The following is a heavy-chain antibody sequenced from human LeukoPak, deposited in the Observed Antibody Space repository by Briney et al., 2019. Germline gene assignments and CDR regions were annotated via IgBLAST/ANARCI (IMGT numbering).Heavy chain of an antibody. Sequence: SVKVSCKASGGTFSSYAISWVRQAPGQGLEWMGRIIPIFGTANYAQKFQGRVTITTDESTSTAYMELSSLRSEDTAEDYCGRKACDTMGYYYNRGFLDVGGKGKKVT. D-gene: IGHD3-22*01. CDR3: GRKACDTMGYYYNRGFLDV. CDR1: GGTFSSYA. V-gene: IGHV1-69*05. CDR2: IIPIFGTA. J-gene: IGHJ3*01.